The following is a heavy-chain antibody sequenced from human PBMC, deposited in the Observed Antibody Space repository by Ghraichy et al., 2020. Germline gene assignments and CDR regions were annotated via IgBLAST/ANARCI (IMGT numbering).Heavy chain of an antibody. Sequence: GESLNISCAASGFTFTNYFMSWVRQVPGKGLEWVSAISDSGGITYYAESVRGRLTISRDNSKNTLYLQMNSLRAEDTAVYYCAKGWQWLDRGPEYWGRGTLVTVSS. CDR3: AKGWQWLDRGPEY. CDR2: ISDSGGIT. D-gene: IGHD6-19*01. CDR1: GFTFTNYF. V-gene: IGHV3-23*01. J-gene: IGHJ4*01.